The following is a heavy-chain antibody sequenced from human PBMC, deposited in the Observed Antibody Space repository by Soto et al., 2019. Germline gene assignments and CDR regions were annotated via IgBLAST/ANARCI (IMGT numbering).Heavy chain of an antibody. CDR2: TNTGGTT. V-gene: IGHV3-53*01. CDR1: GFTVNSNY. Sequence: GGSLRLSCAASGFTVNSNYMSWVRQAPGEGLQWVSITNTGGTTYYADSVKGRFTVARDNSKNTLYLQMNSLRAEDAAVYYCAKADGFILAVWGQGTTVTVSS. D-gene: IGHD3-10*01. J-gene: IGHJ6*02. CDR3: AKADGFILAV.